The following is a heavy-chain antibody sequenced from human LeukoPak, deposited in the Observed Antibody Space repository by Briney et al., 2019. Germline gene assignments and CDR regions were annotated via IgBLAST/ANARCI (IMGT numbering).Heavy chain of an antibody. CDR3: ASGLVGGTNY. J-gene: IGHJ4*02. CDR1: GFTFSSYW. Sequence: GGSLRLSCAASGFTFSSYWMHWVRQAPGKGLVFVSRVNSDGSSPSYADSVKGRFTISRDNAKNTLYLQMNSLRAEDTAVYYCASGLVGGTNYWGQGTLVTVSS. D-gene: IGHD1-26*01. V-gene: IGHV3-74*01. CDR2: VNSDGSSP.